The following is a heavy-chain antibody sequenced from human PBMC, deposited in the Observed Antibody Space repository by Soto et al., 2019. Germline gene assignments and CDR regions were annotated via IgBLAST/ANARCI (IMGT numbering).Heavy chain of an antibody. Sequence: GESLKISCKGSGYSFTSYWISWVRQMPGKGLEWMGRIDPSDSYTNYSPSFQGHVTISADKSISTAYLQWSSLKASDTAMYYCARSSSGFYYYYGMDVWGQGTTVTV. CDR1: GYSFTSYW. CDR2: IDPSDSYT. V-gene: IGHV5-10-1*01. D-gene: IGHD6-6*01. J-gene: IGHJ6*02. CDR3: ARSSSGFYYYYGMDV.